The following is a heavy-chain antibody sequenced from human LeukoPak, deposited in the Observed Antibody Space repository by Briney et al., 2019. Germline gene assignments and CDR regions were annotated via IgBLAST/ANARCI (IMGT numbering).Heavy chain of an antibody. V-gene: IGHV1-2*02. J-gene: IGHJ5*02. D-gene: IGHD1-7*01. Sequence: GASVKVSCKASGYAFTSYDINWVRQATGQGLEWMGWINPNSGGTNYAQKFQGRVTMTRDTSISTAYMELSRLRSDDTAVYYCARANWNLATGFDPWGQGTLVTVSS. CDR2: INPNSGGT. CDR1: GYAFTSYD. CDR3: ARANWNLATGFDP.